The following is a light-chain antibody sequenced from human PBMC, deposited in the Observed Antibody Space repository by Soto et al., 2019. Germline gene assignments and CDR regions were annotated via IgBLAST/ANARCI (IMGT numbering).Light chain of an antibody. J-gene: IGKJ1*01. CDR2: AAS. CDR3: QQSYSTPWT. V-gene: IGKV1-39*01. CDR1: QSISSY. Sequence: DIQMTQSPSSRSASVGDRVTITCRASQSISSYLNWYQQKPGKAPELLIYAASSLQSGVPSRFSGSGSGTDFTLTISSLQPEDFATYYCQQSYSTPWTFGQGTKVDIK.